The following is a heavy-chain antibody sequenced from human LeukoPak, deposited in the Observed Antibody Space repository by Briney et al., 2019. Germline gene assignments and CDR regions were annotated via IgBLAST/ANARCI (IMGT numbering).Heavy chain of an antibody. V-gene: IGHV3-30*02. D-gene: IGHD3-10*01. CDR2: IRYDGSNK. CDR3: AKDPHYYGSGSLINYYYYYGMDV. CDR1: GFTFSGYG. Sequence: PGGSLRLSCAASGFTFSGYGMHWVRQAPGKGLEWVAFIRYDGSNKYYADSVKGRFTISRDNSKNTLYLQMNSLRAEDTAVYYCAKDPHYYGSGSLINYYYYYGMDVWGQGTTVTVSS. J-gene: IGHJ6*02.